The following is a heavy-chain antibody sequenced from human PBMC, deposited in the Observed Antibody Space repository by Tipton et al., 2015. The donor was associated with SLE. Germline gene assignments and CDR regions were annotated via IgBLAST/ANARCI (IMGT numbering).Heavy chain of an antibody. CDR2: INHSGST. J-gene: IGHJ5*02. CDR1: GGPFSGYY. Sequence: TLSLTCAVYGGPFSGYYWSWIRQPPGKGLEWIGEINHSGSTNYNPSLKSRVTISVDTSKNQFSLKLSSVTAADTAVYYCARDIWFDPWGQGTLVTVSS. V-gene: IGHV4-34*01. CDR3: ARDIWFDP.